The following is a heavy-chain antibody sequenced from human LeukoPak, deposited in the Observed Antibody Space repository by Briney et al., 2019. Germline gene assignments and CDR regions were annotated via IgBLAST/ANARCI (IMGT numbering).Heavy chain of an antibody. CDR2: INPNSGGT. Sequence: SVKFSCKASGYTFTGYYMHWVRQAPGQGLEWMGWINPNSGGTNYAQKFQGRVTMTRDTSISTAYMELSRLRSDDTAVYYCARENGDYWTRNYYYGMDVWGQGTTVTVSS. CDR3: ARENGDYWTRNYYYGMDV. V-gene: IGHV1-2*02. D-gene: IGHD4-17*01. CDR1: GYTFTGYY. J-gene: IGHJ6*02.